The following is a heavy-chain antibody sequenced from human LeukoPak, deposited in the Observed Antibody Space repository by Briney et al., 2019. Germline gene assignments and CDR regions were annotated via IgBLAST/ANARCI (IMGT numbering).Heavy chain of an antibody. CDR2: ISYDGSNK. Sequence: PGRSLRLSCAASGFTFSSYGMHWVRQAPGKGLEWVAVISYDGSNKYYADSVKGRFTISRDNSKNTLYLQMNSLRAEDTAVYYCAKCTPRIVGATYSYYYYYMDVWGKGTTVTVSS. CDR1: GFTFSSYG. V-gene: IGHV3-30*18. J-gene: IGHJ6*03. CDR3: AKCTPRIVGATYSYYYYYMDV. D-gene: IGHD1-26*01.